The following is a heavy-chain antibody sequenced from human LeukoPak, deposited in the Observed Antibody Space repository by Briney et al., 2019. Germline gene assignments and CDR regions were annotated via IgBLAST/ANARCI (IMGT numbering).Heavy chain of an antibody. CDR2: IYTSGST. CDR3: ARGGSSGYVYYYYYYMDV. Sequence: SETLSLTCTVSGGSISSYYWSWIRQPAGKGLEWIGRIYTSGSTNYNPSLKSRVTMSVDTSKNQFSLKLSSVTAADTAVYYCARGGSSGYVYYYYYYMDVWGKGTTVTVSS. J-gene: IGHJ6*03. CDR1: GGSISSYY. V-gene: IGHV4-4*07. D-gene: IGHD3-22*01.